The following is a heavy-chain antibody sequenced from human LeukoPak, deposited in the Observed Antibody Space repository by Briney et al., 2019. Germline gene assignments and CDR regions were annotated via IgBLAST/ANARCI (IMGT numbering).Heavy chain of an antibody. D-gene: IGHD6-13*01. Sequence: SETLSLTCTVSGGSISSYYWSWIRQPPGKGLEWIGYIYYSGSTNYNPSLKSRVTISVDTSKNQFSLKLSSVTAADTAVYYCARHGRIAAAGGFDYWGQGTLVTVSS. CDR3: ARHGRIAAAGGFDY. V-gene: IGHV4-59*08. J-gene: IGHJ4*02. CDR2: IYYSGST. CDR1: GGSISSYY.